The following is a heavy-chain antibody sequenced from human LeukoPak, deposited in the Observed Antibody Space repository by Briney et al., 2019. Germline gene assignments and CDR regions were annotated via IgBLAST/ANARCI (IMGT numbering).Heavy chain of an antibody. D-gene: IGHD6-19*01. Sequence: GGSLRLSCAASGFTFSSYGMSWVRQAPGKGLEWVSAISGSGGSTYYADSVKGRFTISRDNSKNTLYLQMNSLRAEDTAVYYCAKDSSDWRQAGWFDPWGQGTLVTVSS. CDR3: AKDSSDWRQAGWFDP. J-gene: IGHJ5*02. CDR1: GFTFSSYG. CDR2: ISGSGGST. V-gene: IGHV3-23*01.